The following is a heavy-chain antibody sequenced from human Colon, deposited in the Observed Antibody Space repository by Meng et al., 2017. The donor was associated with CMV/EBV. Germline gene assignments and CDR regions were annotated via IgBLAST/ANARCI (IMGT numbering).Heavy chain of an antibody. Sequence: GGSLRLSCAASGFSVSRNYVSWVRQGPGKGLEWLSVIYDTGTRYYADSVKGRFTVSRDESTNTVFLQMNNLRAEDTAVYYCARNRLECGGDCYFADSWGQGTLVTVSS. CDR3: ARNRLECGGDCYFADS. J-gene: IGHJ4*02. V-gene: IGHV3-53*01. D-gene: IGHD2-21*02. CDR2: IYDTGTR. CDR1: GFSVSRNY.